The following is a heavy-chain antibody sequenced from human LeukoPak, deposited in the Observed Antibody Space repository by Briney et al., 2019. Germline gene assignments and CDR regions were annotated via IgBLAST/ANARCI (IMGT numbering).Heavy chain of an antibody. CDR3: AKDSGSGPFDY. J-gene: IGHJ4*02. CDR1: GFTFSSYS. CDR2: ISSSSSYI. Sequence: GGSLRLSCAASGFTFSSYSMNWVRQAPGKGLEWVSSISSSSSYIYFADSVKGRFTISRDNAKNSLYLQMNSLRAEDMALYYCAKDSGSGPFDYWGQGTLVTVSS. V-gene: IGHV3-21*04. D-gene: IGHD3-10*01.